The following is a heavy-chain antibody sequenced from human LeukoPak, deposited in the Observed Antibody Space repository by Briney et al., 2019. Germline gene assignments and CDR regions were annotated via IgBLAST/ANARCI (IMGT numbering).Heavy chain of an antibody. Sequence: GGSLRLSRAASGFTFSSYGMHWVRQAPGKGLEWVAFIRYDGSNKYYADSVKGRFTISRDNSKNTLYLQMNSLRAEDTAVYYCAKEYSSSRAFDYWGQGTLVTVSS. D-gene: IGHD6-6*01. CDR1: GFTFSSYG. J-gene: IGHJ4*02. CDR3: AKEYSSSRAFDY. CDR2: IRYDGSNK. V-gene: IGHV3-30*02.